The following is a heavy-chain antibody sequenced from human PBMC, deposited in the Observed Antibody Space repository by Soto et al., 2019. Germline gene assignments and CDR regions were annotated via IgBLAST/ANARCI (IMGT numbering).Heavy chain of an antibody. J-gene: IGHJ5*02. D-gene: IGHD6-13*01. CDR1: GGSFIVYY. CDR3: ARGMRRSSSWLGTRFDP. Sequence: SEPLCLTCSVYGGSFIVYYWSWIRQPPGKGLEWIGEINHSGSTNYNPSLKSRVTISVDTSKNQFSLKLSSVTAADTAVYYCARGMRRSSSWLGTRFDPWGQGNLVTVSS. V-gene: IGHV4-34*01. CDR2: INHSGST.